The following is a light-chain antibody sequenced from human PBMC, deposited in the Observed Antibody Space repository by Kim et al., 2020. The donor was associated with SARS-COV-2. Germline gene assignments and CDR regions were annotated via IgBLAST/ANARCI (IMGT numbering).Light chain of an antibody. V-gene: IGLV3-19*01. J-gene: IGLJ3*02. CDR1: SLRIYY. CDR2: GKN. Sequence: SSELTQDPAVSVALGQTVRITCQGDSLRIYYASWYQQKPGQAPLLVIYGKNNRPSGISDRFSGSSSGNTASLTITGAQAEYEADYYCNSRDSSGNHWVFG. CDR3: NSRDSSGNHWV.